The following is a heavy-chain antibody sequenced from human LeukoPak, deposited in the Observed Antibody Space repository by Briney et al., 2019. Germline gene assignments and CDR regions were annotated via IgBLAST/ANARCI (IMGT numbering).Heavy chain of an antibody. V-gene: IGHV3-21*01. CDR1: GFIFSRHS. J-gene: IGHJ4*02. Sequence: GGSLRLSCAGSGFIFSRHSMNWVRQAPGKGLEWVSSISTSSSYIYYADSVKGRFTISRDNAKNSLYLQMNSLRADDTAMYYCTRDMQGSRLYSVGSQDDWGQGTLVTVSS. CDR3: TRDMQGSRLYSVGSQDD. CDR2: ISTSSSYI. D-gene: IGHD6-19*01.